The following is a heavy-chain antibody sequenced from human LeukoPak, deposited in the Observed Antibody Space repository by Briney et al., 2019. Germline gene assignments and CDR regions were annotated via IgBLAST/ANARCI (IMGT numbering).Heavy chain of an antibody. D-gene: IGHD3-9*01. J-gene: IGHJ4*02. Sequence: ASVKVCCKASGYTFSDYYIHWVRQAPGQGLGRMGWINPYSGGTNYAQKFQGRVTMTRDTSIATTYMDLSSLMSDDTAVYYCARGHDNTGYNYFDYWGQGTLVTVSS. CDR2: INPYSGGT. CDR3: ARGHDNTGYNYFDY. V-gene: IGHV1-2*02. CDR1: GYTFSDYY.